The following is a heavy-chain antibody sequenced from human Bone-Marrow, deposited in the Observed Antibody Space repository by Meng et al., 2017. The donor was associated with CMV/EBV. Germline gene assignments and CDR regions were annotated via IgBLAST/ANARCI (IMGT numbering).Heavy chain of an antibody. J-gene: IGHJ6*02. V-gene: IGHV3-11*04. CDR1: GFTFSDYY. Sequence: GESLKISCAASGFTFSDYYMSWIRQAPGKGLEWVSYISSSGSTIYYADSVKGRFTISRDNSKNTLYLQMNSLRAEDTAVYYCARGQYCSSTSCSTGYYYYGMDVWGQGTTVTVSS. CDR2: ISSSGSTI. D-gene: IGHD2-2*01. CDR3: ARGQYCSSTSCSTGYYYYGMDV.